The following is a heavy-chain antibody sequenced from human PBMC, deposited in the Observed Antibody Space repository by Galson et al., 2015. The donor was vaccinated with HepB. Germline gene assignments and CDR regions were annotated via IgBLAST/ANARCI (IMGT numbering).Heavy chain of an antibody. D-gene: IGHD2-2*02. CDR3: AREGCSSTSCYTDFDY. J-gene: IGHJ4*02. CDR1: GHTFTGYY. Sequence: SVKVSCKASGHTFTGYYMHWVRQAPGQGLEWMGWINPNSGGTNYAQKFQGRVTMTRDTSISTAYMELSRLRSDDTAVYYCAREGCSSTSCYTDFDYWGQGTLVTVSS. V-gene: IGHV1-2*02. CDR2: INPNSGGT.